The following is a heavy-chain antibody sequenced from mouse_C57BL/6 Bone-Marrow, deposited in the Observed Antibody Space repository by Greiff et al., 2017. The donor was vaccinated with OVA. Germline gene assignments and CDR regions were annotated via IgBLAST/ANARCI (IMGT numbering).Heavy chain of an antibody. J-gene: IGHJ2*01. CDR1: GYTFTSYW. CDR3: AGAYYFDY. Sequence: QVQLQQSGAELVKPGASVKLSCKASGYTFTSYWMQWVKQRPGQGLEWIGEIDPSDSYTNYNQKFKGKATLTVDTSSSTAYMQLNSLTAEDSAVYDCAGAYYFDYWGQGTTLTVSS. V-gene: IGHV1-50*01. CDR2: IDPSDSYT.